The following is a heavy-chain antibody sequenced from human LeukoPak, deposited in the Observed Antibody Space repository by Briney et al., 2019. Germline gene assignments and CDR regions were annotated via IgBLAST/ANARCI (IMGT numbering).Heavy chain of an antibody. V-gene: IGHV3-74*01. CDR2: INSDGSST. J-gene: IGHJ3*02. CDR1: GFTFSSYW. D-gene: IGHD3-16*02. Sequence: PGGSLRLSCAASGFTFSSYWMHWVRQAPGKGLVWVSRINSDGSSTYYAGSVKGRFTIPRDNSKNTLYLQMNSLRADDTALYYCAQVISWFAFHMWGLGTRVTVSS. CDR3: AQVISWFAFHM.